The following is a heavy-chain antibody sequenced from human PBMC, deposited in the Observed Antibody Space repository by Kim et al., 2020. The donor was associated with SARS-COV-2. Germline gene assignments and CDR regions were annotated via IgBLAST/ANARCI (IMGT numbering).Heavy chain of an antibody. Sequence: SETLSLTCTVSGGSISSSVNYWGWIRQPPGKGLEWIGSVYHSGSTYDSPSLKSRVTVSVDTSKNQFSLKVTSVTAADTAVYFCARLPHDSSGYVDCWGQGNLVTVSS. J-gene: IGHJ1*01. CDR3: ARLPHDSSGYVDC. V-gene: IGHV4-39*01. CDR2: VYHSGST. CDR1: GGSISSSVNY. D-gene: IGHD3-22*01.